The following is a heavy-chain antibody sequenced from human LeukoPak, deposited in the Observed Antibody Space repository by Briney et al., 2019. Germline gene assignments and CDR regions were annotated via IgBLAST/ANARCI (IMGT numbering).Heavy chain of an antibody. CDR1: GYSFPTFW. D-gene: IGHD2-15*01. CDR2: IYPDDSNT. CDR3: ARHRGGCSGGSCHGWFDP. J-gene: IGHJ5*02. Sequence: GESLKISCRGSGYSFPTFWIGWVRQMPGKGLEWMGIIYPDDSNTRYSPSFQGQVTISADKSISTAYLQWSSLKASDTAMYYCARHRGGCSGGSCHGWFDPWGQGTLVTVSS. V-gene: IGHV5-51*01.